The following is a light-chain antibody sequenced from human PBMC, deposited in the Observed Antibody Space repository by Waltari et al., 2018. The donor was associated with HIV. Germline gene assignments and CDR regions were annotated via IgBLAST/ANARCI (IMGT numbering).Light chain of an antibody. CDR3: SAWDSSLNVWI. CDR2: RNN. J-gene: IGLJ2*01. Sequence: QAGLTPPSSVSKGVGQTATLTCTGNDYNVANEGAVWVQQFQGQPPKLLSYRNNDRPSGISERFFPSRSGKISYLNISRVQPEDEAVYYCSAWDSSLNVWIFGGGTRLTVL. V-gene: IGLV10-54*01. CDR1: DYNVANEG.